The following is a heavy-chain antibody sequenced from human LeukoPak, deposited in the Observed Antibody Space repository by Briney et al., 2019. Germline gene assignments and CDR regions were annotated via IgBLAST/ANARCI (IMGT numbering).Heavy chain of an antibody. J-gene: IGHJ3*02. V-gene: IGHV1-2*06. CDR3: ARQPAWVTMVRGVSPFDI. Sequence: ASVKVSCKASGYTFTGYYMHWVRQAPGQGLEWMGRINPNSGGTNYAQKLQGRVTMTTDTSTSTAYMELRSLRSDDTAVYYCARQPAWVTMVRGVSPFDIWGQGTMVTVSS. D-gene: IGHD3-10*01. CDR1: GYTFTGYY. CDR2: INPNSGGT.